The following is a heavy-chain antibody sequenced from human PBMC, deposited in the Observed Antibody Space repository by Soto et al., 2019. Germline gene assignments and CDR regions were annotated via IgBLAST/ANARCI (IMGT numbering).Heavy chain of an antibody. D-gene: IGHD3-10*01. CDR1: GVTVSSNY. Sequence: EVQLVESGGGLVQPGGSLRLSCAASGVTVSSNYMSWVRQAPGKGLEWVSVIYSGGSTYYADSVKGRFTISRDNSKNPPYLQMNSLRAEDTAVYYCARDFYYHGSGTMGGYFDYWGQGNLVTVSS. V-gene: IGHV3-66*01. CDR2: IYSGGST. CDR3: ARDFYYHGSGTMGGYFDY. J-gene: IGHJ4*02.